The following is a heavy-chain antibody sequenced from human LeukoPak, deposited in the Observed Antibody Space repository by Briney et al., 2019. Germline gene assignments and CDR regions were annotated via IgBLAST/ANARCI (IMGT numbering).Heavy chain of an antibody. J-gene: IGHJ4*02. CDR3: ARDRGELSPASYFDY. Sequence: ASVKVSCKASGYTFTSYYMHWVRQAPGQGLEWMGIINPSGGSTSYAQKFQGRVTMTRDMSTSTVYMELSSLRSEATAVYYCARDRGELSPASYFDYWGQGTLVTVSS. CDR2: INPSGGST. V-gene: IGHV1-46*01. CDR1: GYTFTSYY. D-gene: IGHD3-16*02.